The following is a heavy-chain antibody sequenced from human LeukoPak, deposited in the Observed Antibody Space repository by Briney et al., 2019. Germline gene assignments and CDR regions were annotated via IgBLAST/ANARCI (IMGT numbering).Heavy chain of an antibody. J-gene: IGHJ4*02. CDR3: AKGAGYSSNWNFDY. V-gene: IGHV3-23*01. D-gene: IGHD6-13*01. CDR1: GFTFSSYA. Sequence: GGSLRLSCAASGFTFSSYAMSWVRQAPGKGLEWVSAISGSGGSTYYADSVKGRFTISRDNSKNTLYLQMNSLRLEDTAGYYCAKGAGYSSNWNFDYWGQGTLVTVSS. CDR2: ISGSGGST.